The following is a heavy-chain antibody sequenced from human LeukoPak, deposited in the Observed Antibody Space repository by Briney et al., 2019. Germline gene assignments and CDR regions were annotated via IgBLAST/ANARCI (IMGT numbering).Heavy chain of an antibody. V-gene: IGHV4-59*01. CDR3: ASAQATGSEYFQH. CDR1: GGSISSYY. J-gene: IGHJ1*01. Sequence: SSETLSLTCTVSGGSISSYYWSWIRQPPGKGLEWIGYIYYSGGTNYNPSLKSRVTISVDTSKNQFSLKLSSVTAADTAVYYCASAQATGSEYFQHWGQGTLVTVSS. CDR2: IYYSGGT. D-gene: IGHD2-15*01.